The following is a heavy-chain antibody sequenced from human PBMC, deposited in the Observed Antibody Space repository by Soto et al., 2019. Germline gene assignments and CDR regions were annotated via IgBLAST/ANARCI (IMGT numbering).Heavy chain of an antibody. CDR3: VRFSGIPV. D-gene: IGHD1-1*01. CDR2: INTGNGKT. Sequence: ASVKVSCKTSGYPFTYYALHWVRQAPGQGLEWMGWINTGNGKTKYSQNFQGRLTITRDTSATTLYMELSSLRSEDTTVYYRVRFSGIPVWGQGTLVTVSS. V-gene: IGHV1-3*04. J-gene: IGHJ4*02. CDR1: GYPFTYYA.